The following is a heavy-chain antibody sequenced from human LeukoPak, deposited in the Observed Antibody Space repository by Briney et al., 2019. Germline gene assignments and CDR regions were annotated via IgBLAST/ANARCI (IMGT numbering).Heavy chain of an antibody. V-gene: IGHV1-8*01. D-gene: IGHD5-18*01. CDR3: ARVNRGYSYGALDY. Sequence: GASVKVSCKASGYTFTNYDINWVRQATGQGLEWMGWMNPNSGHTGYAQKFQGRVTMTRNTSISTAYMELSSLRSEDTAVYYCARVNRGYSYGALDYWGQGTLVTVSS. CDR1: GYTFTNYD. J-gene: IGHJ4*02. CDR2: MNPNSGHT.